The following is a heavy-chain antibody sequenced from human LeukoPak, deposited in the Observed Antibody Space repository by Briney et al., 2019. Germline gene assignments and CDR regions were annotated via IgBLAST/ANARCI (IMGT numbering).Heavy chain of an antibody. Sequence: GGSLRLSCAASGFTFSTYWMSWVRQAPGKGLEWVSGINWNGGSTGYADSVKGRFTISRDNAKNSLYLQMNSLRAEDTALYHCARDYGSGSYYNVAYDYWGQGTLVTVSS. CDR1: GFTFSTYW. CDR2: INWNGGST. V-gene: IGHV3-20*01. CDR3: ARDYGSGSYYNVAYDY. J-gene: IGHJ4*02. D-gene: IGHD3-10*01.